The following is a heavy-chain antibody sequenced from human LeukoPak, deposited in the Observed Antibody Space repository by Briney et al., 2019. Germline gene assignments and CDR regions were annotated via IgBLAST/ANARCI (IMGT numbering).Heavy chain of an antibody. V-gene: IGHV1-46*01. CDR1: GYMFTTSF. J-gene: IGHJ3*02. CDR2: INPSGTST. Sequence: ASVKVSCKASGYMFTTSFMHWVRQAPGQGLEWMGVINPSGTSTDYAQKFQGRVTITADESTSTAYMELSSLRSEDTAVYYCARGLGYYDSSVMDAFDIWGQGTMVTVSS. D-gene: IGHD3-22*01. CDR3: ARGLGYYDSSVMDAFDI.